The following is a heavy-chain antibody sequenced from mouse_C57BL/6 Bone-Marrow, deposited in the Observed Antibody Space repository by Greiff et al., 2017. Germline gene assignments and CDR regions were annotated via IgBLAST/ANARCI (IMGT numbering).Heavy chain of an antibody. D-gene: IGHD1-1*01. Sequence: VQLVESGPGLVAPSQSLSITCTVSGFSLTSYGVHWVRQPPGKGLEWLVVIWSDGSTTYNSALKSRLSISKDNSKSQVFLKMNSLQTDDTAMYYCARHTTVVAGHYFDYWGQGTTRTVSS. J-gene: IGHJ2*01. V-gene: IGHV2-6-1*01. CDR3: ARHTTVVAGHYFDY. CDR2: IWSDGST. CDR1: GFSLTSYG.